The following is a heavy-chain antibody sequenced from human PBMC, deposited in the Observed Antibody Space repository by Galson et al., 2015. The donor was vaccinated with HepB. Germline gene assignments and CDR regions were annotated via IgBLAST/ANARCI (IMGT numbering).Heavy chain of an antibody. J-gene: IGHJ4*02. D-gene: IGHD6-13*01. Sequence: SLRLSCAASGFTFSSDSMNWVRQAPGKGLEWVSYIGSSSSTIYYADSVKGRFTISRDNAKNSLYLQMNSLRDEDTAVYYCARDLSYSSQFDYWGQGTLVTVSS. CDR2: IGSSSSTI. CDR1: GFTFSSDS. V-gene: IGHV3-48*02. CDR3: ARDLSYSSQFDY.